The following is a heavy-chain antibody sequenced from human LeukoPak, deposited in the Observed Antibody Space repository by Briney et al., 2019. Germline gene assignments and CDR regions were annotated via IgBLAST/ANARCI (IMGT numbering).Heavy chain of an antibody. CDR2: IYYNGYT. Sequence: SETLSLTCTVSGGSISSYYWSWIRQPPGKGLEWIGYIYYNGYTDYNPSLKSRVTISLHTSNNQFSLKLSSVTAADTAVYYCARDRHWTNDWVFDYWGQGTLVTVSS. V-gene: IGHV4-59*01. J-gene: IGHJ4*02. CDR1: GGSISSYY. D-gene: IGHD1/OR15-1a*01. CDR3: ARDRHWTNDWVFDY.